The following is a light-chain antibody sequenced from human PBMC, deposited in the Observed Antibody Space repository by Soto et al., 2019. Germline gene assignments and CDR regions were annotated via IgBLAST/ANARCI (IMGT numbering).Light chain of an antibody. CDR2: VESDGSH. Sequence: QPVLTQSPSAAASLGASVTLTCTLSSGHSRYTIAWHQKQPEKGPRYLMKVESDGSHTTGDGIPDRFSGSSSGAERYLTISGVQSEDEADYYCQTWGTGIPFGGGTKVTVL. CDR3: QTWGTGIP. J-gene: IGLJ2*01. CDR1: SGHSRYT. V-gene: IGLV4-69*01.